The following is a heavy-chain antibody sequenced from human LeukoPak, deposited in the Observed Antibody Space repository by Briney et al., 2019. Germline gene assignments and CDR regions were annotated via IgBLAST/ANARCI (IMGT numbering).Heavy chain of an antibody. CDR2: ISSSSSYI. Sequence: GGSLRLSCAASGFTFSSYSMNWVRQAPGKGLEWVSSISSSSSYIYYADSVKGRFTISRDNAKNSLYLQMNSLRAEDTAVYYCARDPAAAGHGDYWGQGTLVTVSS. J-gene: IGHJ4*02. D-gene: IGHD6-13*01. V-gene: IGHV3-21*04. CDR1: GFTFSSYS. CDR3: ARDPAAAGHGDY.